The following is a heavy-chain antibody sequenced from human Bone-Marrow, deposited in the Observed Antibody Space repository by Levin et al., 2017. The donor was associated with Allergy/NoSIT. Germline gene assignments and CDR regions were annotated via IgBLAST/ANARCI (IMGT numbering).Heavy chain of an antibody. J-gene: IGHJ4*02. Sequence: HWGSLRLSCKGAGYSFNSRWIAWVRQKPGKGLEWMGIIYPGDSETRYSPSFQGQVTISADKSISTAFLQWTSLKASDTAMYFCAMPGLQLGPFNYWGQGTLVTVAS. V-gene: IGHV5-51*01. CDR1: GYSFNSRW. D-gene: IGHD5-18*01. CDR3: AMPGLQLGPFNY. CDR2: IYPGDSET.